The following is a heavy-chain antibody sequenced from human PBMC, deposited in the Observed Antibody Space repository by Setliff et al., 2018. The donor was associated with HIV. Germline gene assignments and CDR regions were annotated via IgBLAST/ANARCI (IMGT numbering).Heavy chain of an antibody. CDR1: GYTLSKYG. J-gene: IGHJ3*02. D-gene: IGHD3-10*01. CDR3: ASKGGSENFPDSDAFDI. CDR2: INPTGDIT. Sequence: ASVKVSCKTSGYTLSKYGISWVRQAPGQGLEWMGLINPTGDITFYPQKFQARVTMTRDTSTSTVYLELRSLRSEDTAVYFCASKGGSENFPDSDAFDIWGLGTLVTVSS. V-gene: IGHV1-46*01.